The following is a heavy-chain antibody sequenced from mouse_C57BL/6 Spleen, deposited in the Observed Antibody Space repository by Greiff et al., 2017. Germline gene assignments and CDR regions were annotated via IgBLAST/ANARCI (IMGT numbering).Heavy chain of an antibody. D-gene: IGHD4-1*01. Sequence: VQLQQSGPELVKPGASVKLSCKASGYTFTDYYMNWVKQSHGKSLEWIGDINPNNGGTSYNQKFKGKATLTVDKSSSTAYMELRSLTSEDSAVYYSARKPPSNWSVGYFDYWGQGTTLTVSS. CDR2: INPNNGGT. CDR1: GYTFTDYY. V-gene: IGHV1-26*01. J-gene: IGHJ2*01. CDR3: ARKPPSNWSVGYFDY.